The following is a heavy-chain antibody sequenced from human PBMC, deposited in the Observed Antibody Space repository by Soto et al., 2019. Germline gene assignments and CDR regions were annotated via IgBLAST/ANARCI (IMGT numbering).Heavy chain of an antibody. D-gene: IGHD5-12*01. Sequence: SVKVSCKASGGSFSNFGISWVRQAPGQGLGWMGGIVPVLGRPNYAQRFRGRLTITADESTSTGYMELISLRSDDTAVYYCAREGSGYNFWGQGTQVTVSS. CDR2: IVPVLGRP. V-gene: IGHV1-69*10. J-gene: IGHJ4*02. CDR3: AREGSGYNF. CDR1: GGSFSNFG.